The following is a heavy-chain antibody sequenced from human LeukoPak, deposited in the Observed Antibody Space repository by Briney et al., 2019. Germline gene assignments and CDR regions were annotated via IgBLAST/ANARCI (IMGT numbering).Heavy chain of an antibody. CDR2: IYTSGST. V-gene: IGHV4-4*07. CDR3: ARGPYYYGSGTVNWFDP. J-gene: IGHJ5*02. CDR1: GGSISSYY. D-gene: IGHD3-10*01. Sequence: SETLSLTCTVSGGSISSYYWSWIRQPAGKGREWIGRIYTSGSTNYNPSLKSRVTMSVDTSKNQFSLKLSSVTAADTAVYYCARGPYYYGSGTVNWFDPWGQGTLVTVSS.